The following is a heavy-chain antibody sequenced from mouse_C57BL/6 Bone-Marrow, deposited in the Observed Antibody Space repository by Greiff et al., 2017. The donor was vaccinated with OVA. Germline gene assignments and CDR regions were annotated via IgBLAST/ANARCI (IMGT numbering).Heavy chain of an antibody. J-gene: IGHJ3*01. Sequence: DVQLVESGGGLVKPGGSLKLSCAASGFTFSDYGMHWVRQAPEKGLEWVAYISSGSSTIYYADTVKGRFTISRDNAKNTLFLQMTSLRSEDTAMYYCARKEGGYDWFAYWGQGTLVTVSA. V-gene: IGHV5-17*01. CDR3: ARKEGGYDWFAY. CDR1: GFTFSDYG. D-gene: IGHD2-2*01. CDR2: ISSGSSTI.